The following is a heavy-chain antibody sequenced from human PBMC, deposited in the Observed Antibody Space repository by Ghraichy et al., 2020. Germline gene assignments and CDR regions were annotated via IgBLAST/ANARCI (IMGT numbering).Heavy chain of an antibody. J-gene: IGHJ6*02. Sequence: SETLSLTCTVSGGSISSYYWSWIRQPPGKGLEWIGYIYYSGSTNYNPSLKRRVTISVDTSKNQFSLKLSSVTAADTAVYYCARAGGQLEYYYYYGMDVWGQGTTVTVSS. CDR3: ARAGGQLEYYYYYGMDV. V-gene: IGHV4-59*01. CDR1: GGSISSYY. CDR2: IYYSGST. D-gene: IGHD2-2*01.